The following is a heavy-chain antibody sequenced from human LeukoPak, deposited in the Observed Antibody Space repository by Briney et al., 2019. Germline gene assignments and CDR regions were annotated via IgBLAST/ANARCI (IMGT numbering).Heavy chain of an antibody. CDR2: IYYSGST. CDR1: GGSISSYY. Sequence: SETLSLTCTVSGGSISSYYWSWVRQPPGKGLEWIGYIYYSGSTNYNPSLKSRVTISVDTSKNQFSLKLSSVTAADTAVYYCARELMGASTYWGQGTLVTVSS. J-gene: IGHJ4*02. V-gene: IGHV4-59*01. D-gene: IGHD1-26*01. CDR3: ARELMGASTY.